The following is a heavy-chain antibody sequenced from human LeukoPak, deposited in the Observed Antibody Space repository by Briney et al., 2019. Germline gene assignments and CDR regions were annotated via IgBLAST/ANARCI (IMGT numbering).Heavy chain of an antibody. D-gene: IGHD3-10*01. CDR1: GGSISSYY. CDR3: ARALARGFDY. J-gene: IGHJ4*02. CDR2: IYYSGST. V-gene: IGHV4-59*01. Sequence: SETLSLTCTVSGGSISSYYWSWIRQPPGKGLEWIGYIYYSGSTNYNPSLKSRVTISVDTSKNQFSLKLSSVTAADTAVYYCARALARGFDYWGQGTLVTVYS.